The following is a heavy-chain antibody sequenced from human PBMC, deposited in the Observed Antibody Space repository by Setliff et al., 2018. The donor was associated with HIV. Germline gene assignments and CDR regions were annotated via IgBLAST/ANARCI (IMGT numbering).Heavy chain of an antibody. CDR1: GGSISSSSYY. D-gene: IGHD3-10*01. V-gene: IGHV4-39*07. CDR3: ARGLNYYGSGSYLPLGY. CDR2: IYYSGST. Sequence: ETLSLTCTVSGGSISSSSYYWGWIRQPPGKGLEWIGSIYYSGSTYYNPSLKSRVTISKDTSKNQISLKLRSVTAADTAVYYCARGLNYYGSGSYLPLGYWGQGTLVTVSS. J-gene: IGHJ4*02.